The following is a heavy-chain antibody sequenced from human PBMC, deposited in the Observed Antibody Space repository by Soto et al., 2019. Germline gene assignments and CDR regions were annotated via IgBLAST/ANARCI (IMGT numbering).Heavy chain of an antibody. D-gene: IGHD5-12*01. Sequence: SQTLSLTCAISGDSVSSNTASWNWIRQSPSRGLEWLGRTYFRSKWYNDYAVSVKSRIIVNPDTSNNQFSLQLNSVTPEDTAVYFCAKGDNLGPKTGYAFDPWGQGIMVTVSS. J-gene: IGHJ5*02. CDR1: GDSVSSNTAS. V-gene: IGHV6-1*01. CDR3: AKGDNLGPKTGYAFDP. CDR2: TYFRSKWYN.